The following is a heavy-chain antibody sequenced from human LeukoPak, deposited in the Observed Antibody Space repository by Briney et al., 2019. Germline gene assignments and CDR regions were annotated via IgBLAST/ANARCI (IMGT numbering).Heavy chain of an antibody. Sequence: KPSETLSLTCTVSGGSISSSYWSWIRQPPGKGLEWIGYIYYSGSTNYNPSLKSRVTISVDTSKNQFSLKLSSVTAADTAVYYCARHLGPLVTPVSNYFDYWGQGTLVIVSS. CDR1: GGSISSSY. V-gene: IGHV4-59*08. CDR3: ARHLGPLVTPVSNYFDY. J-gene: IGHJ4*02. D-gene: IGHD4-23*01. CDR2: IYYSGST.